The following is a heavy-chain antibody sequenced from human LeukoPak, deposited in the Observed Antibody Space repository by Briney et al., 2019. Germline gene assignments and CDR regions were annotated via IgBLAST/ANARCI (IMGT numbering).Heavy chain of an antibody. D-gene: IGHD3-9*01. CDR2: INHSGST. CDR1: GGSFSGYY. J-gene: IGHJ4*02. CDR3: ARDYYDILTGYYSFDY. Sequence: PSGTLSLTCAVYGGSFSGYYWSWIRQPPGKGLEWIGEINHSGSTNYNPSLKSRVTISVDTSKNQFSLKLSSVTAADTAVYSCARDYYDILTGYYSFDYWGQGTLVTVSS. V-gene: IGHV4-34*01.